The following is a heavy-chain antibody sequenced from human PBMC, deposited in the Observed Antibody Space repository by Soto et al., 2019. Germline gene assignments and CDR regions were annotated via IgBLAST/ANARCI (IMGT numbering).Heavy chain of an antibody. J-gene: IGHJ4*02. CDR3: AKESYYYDSSGYYDY. D-gene: IGHD3-22*01. V-gene: IGHV3-30*18. CDR1: GFTFSSYG. Sequence: GGPLRLSCAASGFTFSSYGMHWVRQAPGKGLEWVAVISYDGSNKYYADSVKGRFTISRDNSKNTLYLQMNSLRAEDTAVYYCAKESYYYDSSGYYDYWGQGTLVTVSS. CDR2: ISYDGSNK.